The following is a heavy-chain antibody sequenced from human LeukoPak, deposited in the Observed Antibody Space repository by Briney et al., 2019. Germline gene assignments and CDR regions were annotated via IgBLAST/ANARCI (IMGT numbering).Heavy chain of an antibody. D-gene: IGHD2-15*01. J-gene: IGHJ2*01. CDR1: GFTFSSYS. CDR3: AKGEGYCSAGTCYRYFDL. Sequence: GGSLRLSCAASGFTFSSYSMNWVRQAPGKGLEWVSAISDSGGSTYYADSVKGRFVISRDNSKNTVYLQMHSLRAEDTAVYYCAKGEGYCSAGTCYRYFDLWGRGTLVTVSS. CDR2: ISDSGGST. V-gene: IGHV3-23*01.